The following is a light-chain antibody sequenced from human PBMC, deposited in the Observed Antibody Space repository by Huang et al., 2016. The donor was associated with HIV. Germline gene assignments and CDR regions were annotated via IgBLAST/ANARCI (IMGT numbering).Light chain of an antibody. J-gene: IGKJ1*01. V-gene: IGKV1-5*03. CDR2: KAA. Sequence: DIQMTQSPSTLSASIGDRVTITCRASQTIIWGLSWYQQKPGKAPKVLIYKAASLESGVPSRFIGSGSGTEFTLTISSLQPDDFATYYCQQYNAYPWTFGQGTKVEI. CDR1: QTIIWG. CDR3: QQYNAYPWT.